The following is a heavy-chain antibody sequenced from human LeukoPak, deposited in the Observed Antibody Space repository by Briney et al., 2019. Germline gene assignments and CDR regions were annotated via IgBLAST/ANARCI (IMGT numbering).Heavy chain of an antibody. CDR2: IYSGGNT. CDR1: EFTVSRDY. CDR3: AREKPNAFEI. Sequence: PGGSLRLSCAASEFTVSRDYMSWVRQAPGKGLEWVSVIYSGGNTYYADSVKGRFTISRDNSKNTVFLQMTSLRAEDTAVYYCAREKPNAFEIWGQGTMVTVSS. J-gene: IGHJ3*02. V-gene: IGHV3-53*01. D-gene: IGHD1-14*01.